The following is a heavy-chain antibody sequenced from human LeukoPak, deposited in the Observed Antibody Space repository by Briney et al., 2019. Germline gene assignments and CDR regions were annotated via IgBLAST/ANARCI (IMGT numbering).Heavy chain of an antibody. CDR2: IWYDGGNK. CDR1: GFTFSSYG. CDR3: VRDKGLHDHHFDH. J-gene: IGHJ4*02. D-gene: IGHD1-1*01. V-gene: IGHV3-33*01. Sequence: GRSLRLSCAASGFTFSSYGMHWVRQAPGKGLEWVAVIWYDGGNKYYADSVKGRFTISRDNSKNTLYLQMNSLRAEDTAVYYCVRDKGLHDHHFDHWGQGTLVSVSS.